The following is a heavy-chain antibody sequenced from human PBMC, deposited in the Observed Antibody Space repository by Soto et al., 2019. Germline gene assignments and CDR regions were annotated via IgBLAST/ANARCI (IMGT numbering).Heavy chain of an antibody. D-gene: IGHD2-15*01. J-gene: IGHJ4*02. Sequence: PSETLSLTCTVSGGSVSSGRYYWSWIRQPPGKGLEWIGYIYYSGSTNYNPSLKSRVTISVDTSKNQFSLKLSSVTAADTAVYYCARVRYCSDNSCYSWFDYWGQGTLVTVSS. CDR2: IYYSGST. CDR1: GGSVSSGRYY. CDR3: ARVRYCSDNSCYSWFDY. V-gene: IGHV4-61*01.